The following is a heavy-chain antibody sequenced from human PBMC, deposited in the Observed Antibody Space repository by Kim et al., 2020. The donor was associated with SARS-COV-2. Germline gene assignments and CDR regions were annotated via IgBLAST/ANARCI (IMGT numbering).Heavy chain of an antibody. CDR2: ISYDGSNK. CDR1: GFTFSSYG. V-gene: IGHV3-30*03. Sequence: GGSLRLSCAASGFTFSSYGMHWVRQAPGKGLEWVAVISYDGSNKYYADSVKGRFTISRDNSKNTLYLQMNSLRAEDTAVYYCNWNDAGGEYYFDYWGQGTLVTVSS. CDR3: NWNDAGGEYYFDY. D-gene: IGHD1-1*01. J-gene: IGHJ4*02.